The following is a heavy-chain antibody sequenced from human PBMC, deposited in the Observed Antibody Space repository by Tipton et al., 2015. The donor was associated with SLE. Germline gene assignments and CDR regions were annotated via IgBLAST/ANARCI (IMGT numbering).Heavy chain of an antibody. V-gene: IGHV3-30*04. CDR2: ISYDGSNK. CDR3: ARVRSSSWYVEYFQH. D-gene: IGHD6-13*01. Sequence: SLRLSCAASGFTFSSYAMHWVRQAPGKGLEWVAVISYDGSNKYYADSVKGRFTISRDNAKNSLYLQMNSLRAEDTAVYYCARVRSSSWYVEYFQHWGQGTLVTVSS. CDR1: GFTFSSYA. J-gene: IGHJ1*01.